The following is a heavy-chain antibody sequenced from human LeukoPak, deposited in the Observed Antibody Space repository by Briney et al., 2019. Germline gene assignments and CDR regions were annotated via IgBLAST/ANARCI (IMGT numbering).Heavy chain of an antibody. CDR2: ISYDGSNK. D-gene: IGHD5-18*01. V-gene: IGHV3-30*03. CDR3: VVDTAMGDY. CDR1: GFTFSSYG. J-gene: IGHJ4*02. Sequence: PWGSLRLSCAASGFTFSSYGMHWVRQAPGKGLEWVAVISYDGSNKYYADSVKGRFTISRDNSKNTLYLQMNSLRAEDTAVYYCVVDTAMGDYWGQGTLVTVSS.